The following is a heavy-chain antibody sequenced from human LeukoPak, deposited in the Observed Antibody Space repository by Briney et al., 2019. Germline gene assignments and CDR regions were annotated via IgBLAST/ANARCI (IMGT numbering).Heavy chain of an antibody. Sequence: GGSLRLSCEASGFTFRNSWMSWVRQTPGKGLEWVANIKEDGSEKYYVDSVKGRFTISRDNAQNSLYLQMNSLRAEDTAVYYCAKEYDILTGYYAFDIWGQGTMVTVSS. V-gene: IGHV3-7*01. CDR1: GFTFRNSW. D-gene: IGHD3-9*01. J-gene: IGHJ3*02. CDR2: IKEDGSEK. CDR3: AKEYDILTGYYAFDI.